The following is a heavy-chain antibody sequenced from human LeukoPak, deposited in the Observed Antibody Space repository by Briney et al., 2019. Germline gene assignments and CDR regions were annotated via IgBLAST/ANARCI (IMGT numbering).Heavy chain of an antibody. CDR3: AKEPYYYDSSRPGSYYYMDV. D-gene: IGHD3-22*01. J-gene: IGHJ6*03. CDR2: INSDESST. Sequence: GGSLRLSCAASGFTFSSYWMHWVRQAPGKGLEFVARINSDESSTSYADSVKGRFTISRDSAKDTLYLQMNSLRAEDTAVYYCAKEPYYYDSSRPGSYYYMDVWGKGTTVTVSS. V-gene: IGHV3-74*01. CDR1: GFTFSSYW.